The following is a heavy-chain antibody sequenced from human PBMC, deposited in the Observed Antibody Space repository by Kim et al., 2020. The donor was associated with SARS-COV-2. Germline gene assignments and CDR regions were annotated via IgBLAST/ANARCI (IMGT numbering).Heavy chain of an antibody. CDR2: INHSGST. Sequence: SETLSLTCAVYGESFSGYYWTWIRQPPGKGPEWIGDINHSGSTNYNPSLKSRVTISEDMSKNKFSLKLSSVTAADTAVYYCARVGYYDILSGSQWHFDYWGQGTPVTVSS. D-gene: IGHD3-9*01. V-gene: IGHV4-34*01. J-gene: IGHJ4*02. CDR3: ARVGYYDILSGSQWHFDY. CDR1: GESFSGYY.